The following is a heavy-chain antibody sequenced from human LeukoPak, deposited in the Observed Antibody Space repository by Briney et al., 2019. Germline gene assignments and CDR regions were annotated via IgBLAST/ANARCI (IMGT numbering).Heavy chain of an antibody. D-gene: IGHD3-3*02. V-gene: IGHV3-53*01. CDR3: AKDFPIFAVVIPNYMDV. CDR1: GFTVSSNY. J-gene: IGHJ6*03. Sequence: GGSLRLSCAASGFTVSSNYMSWVRQAPGKGLEWVSVIYSGGSTYYADSVKGRFTISRDNSKNTLYLQVNSLRTEDTAVYYCAKDFPIFAVVIPNYMDVWGKGTTVTVSS. CDR2: IYSGGST.